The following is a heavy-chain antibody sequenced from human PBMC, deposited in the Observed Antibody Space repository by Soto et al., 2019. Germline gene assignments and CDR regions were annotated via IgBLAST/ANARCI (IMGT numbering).Heavy chain of an antibody. CDR1: GFTFRNYG. CDR3: ARDGDIEGGRPRKKHAMDV. Sequence: QVQLVESGGGVAQTGWSLRLSCVASGFTFRNYGMHWVRQAPGKGLGWVATVLYDGTNQYYADSLKGRVTIYRDNSKNTVSLQTKSLRAEDTALYYFARDGDIEGGRPRKKHAMDVWGQRTTVTVSS. J-gene: IGHJ6*02. V-gene: IGHV3-33*01. D-gene: IGHD5-12*01. CDR2: VLYDGTNQ.